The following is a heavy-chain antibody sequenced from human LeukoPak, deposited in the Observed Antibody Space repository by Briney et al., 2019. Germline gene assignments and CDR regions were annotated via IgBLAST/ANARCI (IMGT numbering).Heavy chain of an antibody. D-gene: IGHD2-8*02. J-gene: IGHJ4*02. CDR1: GGSISSYY. V-gene: IGHV4-59*12. Sequence: SETLSLTCTVSGGSISSYYWSWIRQPPGKGLEWIGHIDYSGSSNYNPSLKSRVTISVDTSKNQFSLKLNSVTAADTAMYYCARGLHTVNFDYWGQGTLVAVSS. CDR3: ARGLHTVNFDY. CDR2: IDYSGSS.